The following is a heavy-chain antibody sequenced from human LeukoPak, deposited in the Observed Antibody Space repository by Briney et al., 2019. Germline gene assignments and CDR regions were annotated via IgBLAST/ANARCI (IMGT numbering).Heavy chain of an antibody. J-gene: IGHJ4*02. D-gene: IGHD4/OR15-4a*01. CDR2: SRDKAHSYTT. V-gene: IGHV3-72*01. CDR3: ARAPPIGATYSFDF. CDR1: GFAFTRQA. Sequence: GGSLRLSCAASGFAFTRQAMGWVRQTPGKGLEWVGRSRDKAHSYTTEYAPSVRGRFTISRDDTLNLLHLQLNSLKTEDTAIYYCARAPPIGATYSFDFWGQGTLVTVSS.